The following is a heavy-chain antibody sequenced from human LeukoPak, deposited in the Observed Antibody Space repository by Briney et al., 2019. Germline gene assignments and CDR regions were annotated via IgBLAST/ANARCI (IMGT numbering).Heavy chain of an antibody. CDR2: INPNSGGT. V-gene: IGHV1-2*02. CDR3: AGLEASEVGAFDI. D-gene: IGHD3-3*01. CDR1: GYSFTGYY. J-gene: IGHJ3*02. Sequence: ASVKVSCKASGYSFTGYYMHWVRQAPGQGLEWMGWINPNSGGTKYAQKFQGRVTMTRDTSISTAYMELSSLRSDDTAVYYCAGLEASEVGAFDIWGQGTMVTVSS.